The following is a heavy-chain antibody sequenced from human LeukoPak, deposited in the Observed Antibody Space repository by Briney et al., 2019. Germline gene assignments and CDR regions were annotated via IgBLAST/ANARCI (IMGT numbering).Heavy chain of an antibody. Sequence: SETLSLTCSVSGGSISSSSYSWGWIRQPPGKGLEWIGSIYYSGSTYYNPSLKSRVTISVDTSKNQFSLKLSSVTAADTAVYYCARDFWHVTTKDAFDIWGQGTMVTVSS. V-gene: IGHV4-39*02. CDR1: GGSISSSSYS. CDR2: IYYSGST. CDR3: ARDFWHVTTKDAFDI. D-gene: IGHD4-17*01. J-gene: IGHJ3*02.